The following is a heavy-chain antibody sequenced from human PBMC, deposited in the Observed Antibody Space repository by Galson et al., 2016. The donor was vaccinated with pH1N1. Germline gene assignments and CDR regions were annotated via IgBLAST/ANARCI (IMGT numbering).Heavy chain of an antibody. J-gene: IGHJ3*01. CDR3: AGDGRVTVVVTDDALDV. CDR2: ITPVLRTA. Sequence: SVKVSCKASGGPFSSYTISWVRQAPGQGLEWVGRITPVLRTATYAQKFQGRITITADKSTNTDYMQLSSLRSDDTAVYYCAGDGRVTVVVTDDALDVWGQGTVLTVSS. CDR1: GGPFSSYT. D-gene: IGHD2-15*01. V-gene: IGHV1-69*08.